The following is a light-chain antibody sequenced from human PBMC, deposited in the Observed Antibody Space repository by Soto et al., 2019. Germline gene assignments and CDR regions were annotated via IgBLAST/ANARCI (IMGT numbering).Light chain of an antibody. CDR2: GAS. V-gene: IGKV3-15*01. J-gene: IGKJ2*01. Sequence: EIVMTQSPATLSVSPGERATLSCRASQSVSSNLAWYQQKPGQAPRLLIYGASTRATCIPARFSGSGSGTEFTLTTSRLQAEDFAVYYCQQYNNWPPEYTFGQGTKLEIK. CDR3: QQYNNWPPEYT. CDR1: QSVSSN.